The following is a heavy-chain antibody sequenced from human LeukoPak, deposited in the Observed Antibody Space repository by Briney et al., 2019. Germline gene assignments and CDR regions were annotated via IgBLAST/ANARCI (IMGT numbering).Heavy chain of an antibody. V-gene: IGHV3-21*01. D-gene: IGHD1-26*01. Sequence: GGSLRLSCAASGFTFSSYSMNWVRQAPGKGLEWVSSISSSSSYIYYADSVKGRFTISRDNAKNSLYLQMNSLRAEDTAVYYCARDQWELLAIDYWGQGTLVTVSS. CDR3: ARDQWELLAIDY. J-gene: IGHJ4*02. CDR1: GFTFSSYS. CDR2: ISSSSSYI.